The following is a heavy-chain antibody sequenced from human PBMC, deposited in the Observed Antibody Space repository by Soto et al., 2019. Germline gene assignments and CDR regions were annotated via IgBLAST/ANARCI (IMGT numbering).Heavy chain of an antibody. J-gene: IGHJ4*02. CDR3: TALDTSGYYHQSDY. CDR2: IRSKANNYAT. V-gene: IGHV3-73*01. CDR1: GFTFSVSD. Sequence: EVQLVESGGGLVQPGGSLKLSCAASGFTFSVSDRHWVRQASGKGLEWVARIRSKANNYATAYAASVKGRFTISRDDSENTAYLQMNSLNTEDTAVYYCTALDTSGYYHQSDYWGQGTLVTVSS. D-gene: IGHD3-22*01.